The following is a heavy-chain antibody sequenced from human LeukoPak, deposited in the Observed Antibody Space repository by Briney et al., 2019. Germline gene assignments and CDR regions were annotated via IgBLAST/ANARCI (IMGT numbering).Heavy chain of an antibody. D-gene: IGHD3-22*01. CDR3: ATHGDSSGYYSDS. CDR1: GFTSSYYS. CDR2: ISSSSSYI. J-gene: IGHJ4*02. V-gene: IGHV3-21*01. Sequence: GGSLRLSCAASGFTSSYYSMNWVRQAPGKGLEWVSSISSSSSYIYYADSVKGRFTISRDNAKNSLYLQMNSLRAEDTAVYYCATHGDSSGYYSDSWGQGTLVTVSS.